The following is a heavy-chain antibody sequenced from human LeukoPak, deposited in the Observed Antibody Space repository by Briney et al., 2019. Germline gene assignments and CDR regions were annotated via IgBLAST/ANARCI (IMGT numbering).Heavy chain of an antibody. D-gene: IGHD2-21*02. CDR1: GGSINSYY. J-gene: IGHJ3*02. CDR2: IFNGGRT. Sequence: SEPLSLTCTVSGGSINSYYWSWLRQPPGKGVEWIGYIFNGGRTNYNPSLRRRVTISLDTSKKQFSLTLISLPAAETAVYYCTGRQHIVAVTATRGSFDMWGQGTMVTVSS. CDR3: TGRQHIVAVTATRGSFDM. V-gene: IGHV4-59*01.